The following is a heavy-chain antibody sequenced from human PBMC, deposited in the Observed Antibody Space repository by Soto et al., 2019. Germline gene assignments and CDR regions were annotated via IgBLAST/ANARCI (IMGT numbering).Heavy chain of an antibody. CDR1: GYTFTSYA. CDR3: ATASPAPSLLLFDY. V-gene: IGHV1-3*01. Sequence: QVQLVQSGAEVKKPGASVKVSCKASGYTFTSYAMHCVRQAPGQRLEWMGWINAGNGNTKYSQKFQGRVTITRDTSASTASMELSSLRSEDTAVDYCATASPAPSLLLFDYWGQGTLVTVSS. D-gene: IGHD3-16*01. J-gene: IGHJ4*02. CDR2: INAGNGNT.